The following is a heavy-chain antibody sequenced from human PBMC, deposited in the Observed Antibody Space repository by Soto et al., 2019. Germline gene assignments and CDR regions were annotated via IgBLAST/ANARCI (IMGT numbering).Heavy chain of an antibody. Sequence: QVQLVQSGAEVKKPGASVKVSCKASGYAFTDYDINWVRQATGQGLEWMGWINTKSGNRGYAQQFQGRVIMTSSTSRTTAYMELSGLRSEDTAVYYCVRVYGAIDYWGQGTLVTVSS. V-gene: IGHV1-8*01. D-gene: IGHD4-17*01. J-gene: IGHJ4*02. CDR1: GYAFTDYD. CDR3: VRVYGAIDY. CDR2: INTKSGNR.